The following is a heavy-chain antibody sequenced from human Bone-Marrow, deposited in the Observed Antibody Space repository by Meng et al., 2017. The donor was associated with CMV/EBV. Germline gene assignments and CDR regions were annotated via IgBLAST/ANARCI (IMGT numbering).Heavy chain of an antibody. CDR3: AREANQGYSDWFDP. CDR1: GFTFDDYA. V-gene: IGHV3-9*01. D-gene: IGHD6-13*01. CDR2: ISWNSGSI. J-gene: IGHJ5*02. Sequence: GGSLRLSCAASGFTFDDYAMHWVRQAPGKGLEWVSGISWNSGSIGYADSVKGRFTISRDNSKNTLYLQMNSLRAEDTAVYYCAREANQGYSDWFDPWGQGTLVTVSS.